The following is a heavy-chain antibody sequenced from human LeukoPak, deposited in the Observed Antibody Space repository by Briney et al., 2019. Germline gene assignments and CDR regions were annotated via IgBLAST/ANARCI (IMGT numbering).Heavy chain of an antibody. V-gene: IGHV1-8*01. Sequence: GASVKVSCKASGYTFTSYDINWVRQATGQGLEWMGWMNPNSGNTGNAQKFQGRVTMTRNTSISTAYMELSSLRSEDTAVYYCARRKRFYSSSLDYWFDPWGQGTLVTVSS. D-gene: IGHD6-6*01. CDR1: GYTFTSYD. CDR2: MNPNSGNT. CDR3: ARRKRFYSSSLDYWFDP. J-gene: IGHJ5*02.